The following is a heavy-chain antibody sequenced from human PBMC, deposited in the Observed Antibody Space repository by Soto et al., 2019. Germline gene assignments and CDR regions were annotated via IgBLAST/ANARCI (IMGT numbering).Heavy chain of an antibody. V-gene: IGHV4-31*03. CDR1: GGSINSGGYY. CDR2: IYYSGTT. J-gene: IGHJ4*02. Sequence: QVQLQESGPGLVKPSQTLSLTCTVSGGSINSGGYYWSWIRQHPGKGLEWIGYIYYSGTTYYNPSRQSRLTIARDTPKNQFSLKLTSVTAADTAVYYCARRIPPAGLFDYWGQGTLVTVSS. D-gene: IGHD6-13*01. CDR3: ARRIPPAGLFDY.